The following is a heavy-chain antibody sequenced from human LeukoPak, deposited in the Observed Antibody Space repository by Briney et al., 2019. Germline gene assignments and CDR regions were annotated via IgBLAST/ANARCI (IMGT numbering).Heavy chain of an antibody. CDR1: GFTFSSYW. CDR2: IDNGGSDT. CDR3: ARGGRFGEGYKPMA. V-gene: IGHV3-74*01. D-gene: IGHD3-10*01. Sequence: PGGSLRLSCAASGFTFSSYWMSWVRQAPGKGLVWVSRIDNGGSDTRHADSVKGRFTISRDNAKNSLYLQMNSLRAEDTAVYYCARGGRFGEGYKPMAWGQGTLVTVSS. J-gene: IGHJ5*02.